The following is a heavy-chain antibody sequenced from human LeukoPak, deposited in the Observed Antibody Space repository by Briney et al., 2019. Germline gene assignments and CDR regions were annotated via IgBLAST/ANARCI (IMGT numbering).Heavy chain of an antibody. CDR2: VYYTGSP. CDR3: ARPRRGPDSSGHYYYFDS. J-gene: IGHJ4*02. V-gene: IGHV4-39*01. Sequence: SETLSLTCSVSGGSISTTTHYWGWLRQAPGKGLEWIGTVYYTGSPYYNPSLKGRVSISVDTSKNEFSLKLASVTAADTALYYCARPRRGPDSSGHYYYFDSWGQGILVTVSS. D-gene: IGHD3-22*01. CDR1: GGSISTTTHY.